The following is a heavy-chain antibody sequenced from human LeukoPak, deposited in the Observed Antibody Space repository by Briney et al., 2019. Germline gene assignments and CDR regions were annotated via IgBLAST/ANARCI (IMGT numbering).Heavy chain of an antibody. D-gene: IGHD4-17*01. CDR1: GYTFSNYW. CDR3: ARPDDNADYILSY. CDR2: IYPGDFDT. Sequence: GESLKISCKGSGYTFSNYWIGWVRQMPGKGLEYLGIIYPGDFDTKYSPAFEGHITISVDKSITTAYLQWSSLKASDTAMYYCARPDDNADYILSYWGQGTLVTVSS. V-gene: IGHV5-51*01. J-gene: IGHJ1*01.